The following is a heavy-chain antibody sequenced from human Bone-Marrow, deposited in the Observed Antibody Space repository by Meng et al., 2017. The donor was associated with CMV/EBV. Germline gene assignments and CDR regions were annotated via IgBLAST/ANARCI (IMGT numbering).Heavy chain of an antibody. CDR1: GFTFSSYA. V-gene: IGHV3-23*03. J-gene: IGHJ6*02. D-gene: IGHD3-3*01. CDR3: ATVADFWSGYLSQIPTYGMDV. CDR2: IYSGGSST. Sequence: GESLKISCAASGFTFSSYAMSWVRQAPGKGLEWVSVIYSGGSSTYYADSVKGRFTISRDNSKNTLYLQMNSLRAEDTAVYYCATVADFWSGYLSQIPTYGMDVWGQGTTVTVSS.